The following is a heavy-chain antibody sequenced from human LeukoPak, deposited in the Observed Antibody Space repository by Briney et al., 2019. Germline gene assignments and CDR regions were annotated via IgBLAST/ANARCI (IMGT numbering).Heavy chain of an antibody. Sequence: GGSLRLSCAASGFTFGNYLMHWVRQAPGKGLMWVSRVHIDGSSTTYADSVKGRFTISRDDAKNTLYLQMNGLRAEDTAVYYCARAPSGWHATDVWGQGTTVTVSS. CDR2: VHIDGSST. D-gene: IGHD6-19*01. CDR1: GFTFGNYL. CDR3: ARAPSGWHATDV. J-gene: IGHJ6*02. V-gene: IGHV3-74*01.